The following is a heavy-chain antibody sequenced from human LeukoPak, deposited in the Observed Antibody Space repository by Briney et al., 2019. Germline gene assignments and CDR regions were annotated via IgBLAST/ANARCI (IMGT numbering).Heavy chain of an antibody. D-gene: IGHD6-6*01. CDR3: ARVPIIAARPRYFQH. J-gene: IGHJ1*01. CDR1: GFIFSNYW. Sequence: GGSLRLSCEVSGFIFSNYWMSWVRQAPGKGLEWVANIKQDGSEKYYVDSVKGRFTISRDNAKNSLYLQMNSLRAEDTAVFYCARVPIIAARPRYFQHWGQGTLVTVSS. CDR2: IKQDGSEK. V-gene: IGHV3-7*04.